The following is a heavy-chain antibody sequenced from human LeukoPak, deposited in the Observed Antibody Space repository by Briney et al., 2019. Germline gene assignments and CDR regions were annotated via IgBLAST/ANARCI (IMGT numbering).Heavy chain of an antibody. CDR2: INWNDGST. J-gene: IGHJ4*02. Sequence: GGSLRLSCAASGFTFYDYGMSCVRQAPGRALEWVSGINWNDGSTVCADSVKRRFTLSRDNAKNSLYLQMNSLRAEDTAVYYCARGPHKWGSLPLPLDYWGQGTLVTVSS. CDR1: GFTFYDYG. CDR3: ARGPHKWGSLPLPLDY. V-gene: IGHV3-20*04. D-gene: IGHD3-16*01.